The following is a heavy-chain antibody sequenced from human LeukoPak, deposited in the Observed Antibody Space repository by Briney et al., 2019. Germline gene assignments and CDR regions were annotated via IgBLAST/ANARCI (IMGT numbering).Heavy chain of an antibody. CDR2: INHSGST. CDR3: ASGGFGDYNWFDP. Sequence: SETLSLTCAVYGGSFSGYYWSWIRQPPGKGLEWIGEINHSGSTNYNPSLKSRVTISVDTSKNQFSLKLSSVTAADTAVYYCASGGFGDYNWFDPWGQGTPVTVSS. J-gene: IGHJ5*02. V-gene: IGHV4-34*01. CDR1: GGSFSGYY. D-gene: IGHD3-10*01.